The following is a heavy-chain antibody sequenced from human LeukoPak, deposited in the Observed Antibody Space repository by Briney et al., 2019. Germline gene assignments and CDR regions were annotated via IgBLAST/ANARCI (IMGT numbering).Heavy chain of an antibody. J-gene: IGHJ5*02. CDR1: GFTFSSYA. V-gene: IGHV3-30*04. D-gene: IGHD2-2*01. Sequence: GGSLSLSCAASGFTFSSYAMHWVRQAPGKGLEWVAVISYDGSNKYYADSVKGRFTISRDNSKNTLYLQMNSLRAEDTAVYYCARAGCSSTSCYVWGNWFDPWGQGTLVTVSS. CDR3: ARAGCSSTSCYVWGNWFDP. CDR2: ISYDGSNK.